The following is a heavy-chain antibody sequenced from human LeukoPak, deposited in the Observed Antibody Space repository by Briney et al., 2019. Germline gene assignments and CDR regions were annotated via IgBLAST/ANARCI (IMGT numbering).Heavy chain of an antibody. D-gene: IGHD5-18*01. J-gene: IGHJ6*03. CDR2: IYTSGST. V-gene: IGHV4-4*07. CDR1: GGSMSGYY. Sequence: SETLSLTCTDSGGSMSGYYWSWIRQPAGKGLEWIGRIYTSGSTNYNPSLKSRVTMSVDTSKNQFSLKLSSVTAADTAVYYCAGGAANVYTAMVISWYMDVWGKGTTVTVSS. CDR3: AGGAANVYTAMVISWYMDV.